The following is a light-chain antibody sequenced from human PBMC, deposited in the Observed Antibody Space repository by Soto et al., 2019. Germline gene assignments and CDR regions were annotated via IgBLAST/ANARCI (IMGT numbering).Light chain of an antibody. J-gene: IGLJ2*01. V-gene: IGLV2-11*01. CDR2: DVS. CDR3: CSYAGSFV. CDR1: SSDVGGYNY. Sequence: HSALTQPRSVSGSPGQSVTISCTGTSSDVGGYNYVSWYQQHPGKAPKLMIYDVSKRPSGVPDRFSGSKSGNTASLTISGLQAEDEADYYCCSYAGSFVFGGGTKLTVL.